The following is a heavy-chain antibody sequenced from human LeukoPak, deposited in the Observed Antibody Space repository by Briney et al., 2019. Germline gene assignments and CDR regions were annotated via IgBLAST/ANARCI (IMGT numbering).Heavy chain of an antibody. CDR3: AKDQALSLSSSRALDY. CDR1: GFTFSSYA. V-gene: IGHV3-23*01. CDR2: ISGSGGST. D-gene: IGHD2-2*01. J-gene: IGHJ4*02. Sequence: PGGSLRLSCAASGFTFSSYAMSWVRQAPGKGLEWVSAISGSGGSTYYADSVNGRFTVSRDNSKNTLYLQMNSLRAEDTALYYCAKDQALSLSSSRALDYWGQGTLVTVSS.